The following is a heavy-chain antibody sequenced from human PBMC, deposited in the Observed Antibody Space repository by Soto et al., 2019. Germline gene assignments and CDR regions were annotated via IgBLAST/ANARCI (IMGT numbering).Heavy chain of an antibody. V-gene: IGHV5-51*01. CDR3: ARSGDIVVVPAASGMDG. D-gene: IGHD2-2*01. Sequence: GESLKISCKGSGYSFTSYWIGWVRQMPGKGLEWMGIIYPSDSDTRYSPSFQGQVTISADKSISTAYLQWSSLKASDTAMYYCARSGDIVVVPAASGMDGWGQGTTVTVSS. J-gene: IGHJ6*02. CDR2: IYPSDSDT. CDR1: GYSFTSYW.